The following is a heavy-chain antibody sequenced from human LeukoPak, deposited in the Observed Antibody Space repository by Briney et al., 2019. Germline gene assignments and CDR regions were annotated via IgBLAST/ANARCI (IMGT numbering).Heavy chain of an antibody. V-gene: IGHV4-59*12. Sequence: SETLSLTCTVSGGSISSYYWSWIRQPPGKGLEWIGYIYYSGSTNYNPSLKSRVTISVDTSKNQFSLKLSSVTAADTAVYYCARRKPGIAVAGTIDYWGQGTLVTVSS. D-gene: IGHD6-19*01. CDR1: GGSISSYY. CDR2: IYYSGST. J-gene: IGHJ4*02. CDR3: ARRKPGIAVAGTIDY.